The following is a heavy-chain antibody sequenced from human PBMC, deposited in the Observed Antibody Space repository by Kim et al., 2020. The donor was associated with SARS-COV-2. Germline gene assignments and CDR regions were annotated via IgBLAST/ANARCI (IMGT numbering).Heavy chain of an antibody. D-gene: IGHD3-10*01. J-gene: IGHJ4*02. CDR3: ARLATMVRDRDY. V-gene: IGHV5-10-1*01. Sequence: YSPSFQGHVTISADKSISTAYLQWSSLKASDTAMYYCARLATMVRDRDYWGQGTLVTVSS.